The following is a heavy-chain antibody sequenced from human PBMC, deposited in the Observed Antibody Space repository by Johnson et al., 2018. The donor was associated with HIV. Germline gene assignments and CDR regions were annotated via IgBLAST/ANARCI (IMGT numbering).Heavy chain of an antibody. D-gene: IGHD2-15*01. V-gene: IGHV3-33*06. Sequence: QVQLVESGGGVVQPGRSLRLSCAASGFTFSTYGMHWVRQAPGKGLEWVAVMWYDGSNKYYADSVKGRFTISRDNSKNTRYLQMNSLRAEDTAVYYCAKDNIVVVSRDAFDIWGQGTMVTVSS. CDR3: AKDNIVVVSRDAFDI. CDR1: GFTFSTYG. J-gene: IGHJ3*02. CDR2: MWYDGSNK.